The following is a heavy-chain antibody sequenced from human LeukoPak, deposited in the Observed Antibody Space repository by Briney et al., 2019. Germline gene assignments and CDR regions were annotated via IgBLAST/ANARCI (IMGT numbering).Heavy chain of an antibody. CDR3: ASKLAVDYYYYGMDV. V-gene: IGHV1-69*01. Sequence: ASVKVSCKASGGTFSSYAISWVRQAPGQGLGWRGGIMPIFGTANYAHKFKGTVTLPADESTSTAYMELSSLRSEDTAVYYCASKLAVDYYYYGMDVWGKGTTVTVSS. CDR1: GGTFSSYA. D-gene: IGHD6-19*01. J-gene: IGHJ6*04. CDR2: IMPIFGTA.